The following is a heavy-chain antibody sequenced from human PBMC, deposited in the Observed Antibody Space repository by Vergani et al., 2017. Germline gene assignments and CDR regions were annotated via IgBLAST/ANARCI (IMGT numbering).Heavy chain of an antibody. CDR3: ARDFYASAVAGFCY. J-gene: IGHJ4*02. CDR2: IYHSGST. D-gene: IGHD6-19*01. Sequence: QVQLQESGPGLVKPSETLSLTCTVSGYSISSGYYWGWIRQPPGKGLEWIGSIYHSGSTYYNPSLKSRVTISVDTSKNQFSLKLSSVTAADTAVYYCARDFYASAVAGFCYWGQGTLVTVSS. CDR1: GYSISSGYY. V-gene: IGHV4-38-2*02.